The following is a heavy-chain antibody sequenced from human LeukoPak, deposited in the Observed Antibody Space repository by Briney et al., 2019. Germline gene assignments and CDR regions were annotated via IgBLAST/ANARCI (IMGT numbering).Heavy chain of an antibody. CDR2: IYSDGSST. J-gene: IGHJ4*02. Sequence: GGSLRLSCAASGLTFSNYLMHWVRQAPGKGLVWVSRIYSDGSSTSYADSVKGRFTISRDNAKNTLYLQMNSLRADDTAVYYCAVTVADTPHWGQGTLVTVSS. CDR3: AVTVADTPH. V-gene: IGHV3-74*01. D-gene: IGHD6-19*01. CDR1: GLTFSNYL.